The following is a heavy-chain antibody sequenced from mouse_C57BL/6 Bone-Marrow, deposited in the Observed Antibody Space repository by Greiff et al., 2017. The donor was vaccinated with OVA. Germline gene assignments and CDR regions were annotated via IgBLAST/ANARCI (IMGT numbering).Heavy chain of an antibody. CDR3: ARLLVGYYLFAY. J-gene: IGHJ3*01. Sequence: EVKVVESGGDLVKPGGSLKLSCAASGFTFSSYGMSWVRQTPDKRLEWVATISSGGSYTYYPDSVKGRFTISRDNAKNTLSLQMSSLKSEDTAMYYCARLLVGYYLFAYWGQGTLVTVSA. D-gene: IGHD2-3*01. CDR2: ISSGGSYT. CDR1: GFTFSSYG. V-gene: IGHV5-6*01.